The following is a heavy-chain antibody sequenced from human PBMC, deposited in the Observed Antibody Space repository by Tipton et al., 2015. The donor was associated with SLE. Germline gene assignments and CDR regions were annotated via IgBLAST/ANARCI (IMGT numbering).Heavy chain of an antibody. CDR3: ARQLGWGDPFAXXX. J-gene: IGHJ4*02. D-gene: IGHD2-21*02. V-gene: IGHV4-59*08. CDR2: IGHSGST. CDR1: DDSISGYY. Sequence: TLSLTCTASDDSISGYYWSWIRQPPGKGLEWIGYIGHSGSTNYNPSLNSRVTMSIDTSKNQFSLKLTSVTAADTAVYYCARQLGWGDPFAXXXWGQGTLVTVSP.